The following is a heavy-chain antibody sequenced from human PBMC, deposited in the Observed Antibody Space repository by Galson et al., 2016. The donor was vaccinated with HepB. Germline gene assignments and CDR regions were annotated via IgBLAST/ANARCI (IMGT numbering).Heavy chain of an antibody. Sequence: CAISGDSVSSTSATWNWVRQSPSRGLEWLGRTYYRSKWYNDYGVTVRGRVTINPDTSKNQLSLQMKSVTPEDTAVYYCARDQPQSDKWNDEVDHYDYFFAMDVWGQGTTVTVS. CDR1: GDSVSSTSAT. CDR3: ARDQPQSDKWNDEVDHYDYFFAMDV. D-gene: IGHD1-1*01. CDR2: TYYRSKWYN. V-gene: IGHV6-1*01. J-gene: IGHJ6*02.